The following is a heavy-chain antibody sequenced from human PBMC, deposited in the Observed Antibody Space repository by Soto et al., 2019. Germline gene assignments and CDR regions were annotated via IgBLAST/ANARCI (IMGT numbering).Heavy chain of an antibody. D-gene: IGHD6-19*01. J-gene: IGHJ4*02. CDR1: GGSISSSSYY. V-gene: IGHV4-39*01. CDR3: ARHSGWSSPVDY. CDR2: IYYSGST. Sequence: QLQLQESGPGLVKPSETLSLTCTVSGGSISSSSYYWGWIRQPPGKGLEWIGSIYYSGSTYYNPSLKSRVTISVDTSKNQFSLKLSSVTAADTAVYYCARHSGWSSPVDYWGQGTLVTVSS.